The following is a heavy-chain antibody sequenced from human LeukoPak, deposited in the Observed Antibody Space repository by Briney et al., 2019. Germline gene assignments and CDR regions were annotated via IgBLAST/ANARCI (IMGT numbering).Heavy chain of an antibody. Sequence: SETLSLTCTVSGGSISSSSYYWGWIRQPPGKGLEWIGSIYYSGSTYYNPSLKSRVTISVDTSKNQFSLKLSSVTAADTAVYYCASFDSSGYLDPYFDYWGQGTLVTVSS. CDR3: ASFDSSGYLDPYFDY. V-gene: IGHV4-39*07. D-gene: IGHD3-22*01. CDR1: GGSISSSSYY. J-gene: IGHJ4*02. CDR2: IYYSGST.